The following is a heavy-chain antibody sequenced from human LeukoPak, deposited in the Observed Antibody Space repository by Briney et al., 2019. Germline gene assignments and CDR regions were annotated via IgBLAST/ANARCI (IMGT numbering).Heavy chain of an antibody. CDR2: ISWNSGSI. V-gene: IGHV3-9*01. D-gene: IGHD3-22*01. CDR3: AKGIRYYDSSGYWYYFYY. J-gene: IGHJ4*02. CDR1: GFSFDDYA. Sequence: GGSLRLSCAASGFSFDDYAMHWVRQAPGKGLEWVSGISWNSGSIGYADSVKGLIAISRDNAKTSLYLQMNSLRAEDTALYYCAKGIRYYDSSGYWYYFYYQGQGTLVTVSS.